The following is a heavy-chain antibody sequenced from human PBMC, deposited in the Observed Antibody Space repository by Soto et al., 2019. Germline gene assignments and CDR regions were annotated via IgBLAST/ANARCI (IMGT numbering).Heavy chain of an antibody. Sequence: QVQLVESGGGVVQPGRSLRLSCAASGFTFSSYGMHWVRQAPGKGLEWVAVISYGGSNKYYADSVKGRFTISRDNSKNTLNLQMNNLVDEDTAVYYCAKDNCISTSCYRLYNWFDPWGPGTLVTVSS. J-gene: IGHJ5*02. CDR3: AKDNCISTSCYRLYNWFDP. CDR2: ISYGGSNK. CDR1: GFTFSSYG. D-gene: IGHD2-2*01. V-gene: IGHV3-30*18.